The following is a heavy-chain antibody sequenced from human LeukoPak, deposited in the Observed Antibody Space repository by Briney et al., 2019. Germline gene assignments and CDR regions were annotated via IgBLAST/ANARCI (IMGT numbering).Heavy chain of an antibody. V-gene: IGHV1-24*01. CDR2: FDPEDGET. D-gene: IGHD6-13*01. CDR3: ETALAAADPGRYYYYYMDV. J-gene: IGHJ6*03. Sequence: ASVKVSCKVSGYTLTELSMHWVRQAPGKGLEWMGGFDPEDGETIYAQKFQGRVTMTEDTSTDTAYMELSSLRSEDTAVYYCETALAAADPGRYYYYYMDVWGKGTTVTVSS. CDR1: GYTLTELS.